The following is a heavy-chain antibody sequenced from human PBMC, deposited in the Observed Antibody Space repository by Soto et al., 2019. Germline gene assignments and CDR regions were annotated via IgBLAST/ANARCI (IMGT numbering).Heavy chain of an antibody. V-gene: IGHV3-23*01. Sequence: EVQLLESGGDLVQPGRSLRLSCAASGFTFSGYALSWVRQAPGKGLEWVSVMHGGGNSASYADSVKGRFTISRDNSKNTLYLHMSRLRGAETAVYYCAKKMGRVTTSWHCDYWGQGTLVTVSS. J-gene: IGHJ4*02. D-gene: IGHD4-17*01. CDR1: GFTFSGYA. CDR3: AKKMGRVTTSWHCDY. CDR2: MHGGGNSA.